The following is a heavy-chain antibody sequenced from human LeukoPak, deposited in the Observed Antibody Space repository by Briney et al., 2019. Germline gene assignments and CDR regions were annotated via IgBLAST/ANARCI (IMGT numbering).Heavy chain of an antibody. Sequence: ASVKVSCKASGYTFTSYYMHWVRQAPGQGLEWMGIINPSGGSTSYAQKFQGRVTMTRDTSTSTVYMELSSLRSEDTTVYYCAREPASKNTFDYWGQGTLVTVSS. J-gene: IGHJ4*02. CDR2: INPSGGST. V-gene: IGHV1-46*01. D-gene: IGHD1/OR15-1a*01. CDR3: AREPASKNTFDY. CDR1: GYTFTSYY.